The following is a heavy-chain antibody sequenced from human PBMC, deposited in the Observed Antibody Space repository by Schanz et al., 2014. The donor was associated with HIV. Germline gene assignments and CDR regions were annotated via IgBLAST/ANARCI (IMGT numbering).Heavy chain of an antibody. D-gene: IGHD3-22*01. V-gene: IGHV4-34*02. CDR1: GGSFSDYY. CDR2: INHSGSS. Sequence: QVQLQQWGAGLLKPSATLSLTCAVYGGSFSDYYWNWVRQSPGKGLEWIGEINHSGSSNYNPSLKGRVTIPVDTSKKQFSLRLTSVTAADTAVYYCARGTLDLEYYDSSDFYSWYLDHWGQGTLVTVSS. J-gene: IGHJ4*02. CDR3: ARGTLDLEYYDSSDFYSWYLDH.